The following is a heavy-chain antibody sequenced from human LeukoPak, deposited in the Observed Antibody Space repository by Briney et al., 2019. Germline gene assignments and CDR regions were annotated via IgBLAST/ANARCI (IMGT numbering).Heavy chain of an antibody. V-gene: IGHV4-30-4*02. Sequence: SETLSLTCTVSGGSISSGDYYWSWIRQPPGKGLEWIGYIYYSGSTYYNPSLKSRVTISVDTSKNQFSLKLSSVTAADTAVYYCARGGSLGRYYYGSGRLWLYYFDYWGQGTLVTVSS. CDR1: GGSISSGDYY. CDR2: IYYSGST. J-gene: IGHJ4*02. CDR3: ARGGSLGRYYYGSGRLWLYYFDY. D-gene: IGHD3-10*01.